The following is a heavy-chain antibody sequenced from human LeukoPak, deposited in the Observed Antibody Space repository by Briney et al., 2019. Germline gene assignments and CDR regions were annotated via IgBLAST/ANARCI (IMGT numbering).Heavy chain of an antibody. CDR1: GYTFTSYA. J-gene: IGHJ4*02. CDR3: ARDLSSSVTTPRFDY. D-gene: IGHD6-13*01. CDR2: INAGNGNT. V-gene: IGHV1-3*01. Sequence: GASVKVSCKASGYTFTSYAMHWVRQAPGQRLEWMGWINAGNGNTKYSQKFQGRVTITRDTSASTAYMELSSLRSDDTAVYYCARDLSSSVTTPRFDYWAREPWSPSPQ.